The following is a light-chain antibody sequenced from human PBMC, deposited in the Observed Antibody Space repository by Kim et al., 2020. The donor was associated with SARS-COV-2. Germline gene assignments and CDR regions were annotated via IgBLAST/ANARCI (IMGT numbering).Light chain of an antibody. V-gene: IGLV2-18*02. CDR1: RRVVVSDNG. Sequence: GQSVTNTFTEPRRVVVSDNGFPWYQQPPGTAPKLMIYEVSNRPAGVPDRFSGSKSGKTASLTISGLQAEDEADYYGSSYTSSSTVVFGGGTQLTVL. J-gene: IGLJ2*01. CDR2: EVS. CDR3: SSYTSSSTVV.